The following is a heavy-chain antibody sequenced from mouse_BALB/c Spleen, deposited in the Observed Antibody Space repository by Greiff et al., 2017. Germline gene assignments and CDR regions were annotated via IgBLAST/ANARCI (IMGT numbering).Heavy chain of an antibody. J-gene: IGHJ4*01. V-gene: IGHV1-63*02. CDR3: DY. Sequence: QVQLQQSGAELVRPGTSVKISCKASGYTFTNYWLGWVKQRPGHGLEWIGDIYPGGGYTNYNEKFKGKATLTADTSSSTSEDSAVYFCAGGNNYYAMDYWGQGTSVTVSS. CDR1: GYTFTNYW. CDR2: IYPGGGYT. D-gene: IGHD2-1*01.